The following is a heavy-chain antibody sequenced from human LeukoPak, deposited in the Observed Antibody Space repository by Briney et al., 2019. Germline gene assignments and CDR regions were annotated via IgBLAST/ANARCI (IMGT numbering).Heavy chain of an antibody. CDR1: GYTLTELS. CDR3: AVAEFTMVRGVEGPIFDY. CDR2: FDPEDGET. V-gene: IGHV1-24*01. D-gene: IGHD3-10*01. Sequence: ASVKVSCKVSGYTLTELSMHWVRQAPGKGLEWMGGFDPEDGETFYAQKFQGRVTMTKDTSTDTAYMELSSLRSEDTAVYYCAVAEFTMVRGVEGPIFDYWGQGTLVTVSS. J-gene: IGHJ4*02.